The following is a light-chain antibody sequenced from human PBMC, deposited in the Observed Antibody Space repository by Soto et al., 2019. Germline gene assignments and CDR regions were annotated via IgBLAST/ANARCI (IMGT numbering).Light chain of an antibody. CDR1: STNIGAGYD. J-gene: IGLJ1*01. V-gene: IGLV1-40*01. Sequence: QSVLTQPPSVSGAPGQRVTISCTGSSTNIGAGYDVHWYQQLPGTAPKLLIYGNSNRPSGVPDRFSGSKSGTSASLAITGLQAEDVSDYTGNTYISTLWVYVFGPGT. CDR3: NTYISTLWVYV. CDR2: GNS.